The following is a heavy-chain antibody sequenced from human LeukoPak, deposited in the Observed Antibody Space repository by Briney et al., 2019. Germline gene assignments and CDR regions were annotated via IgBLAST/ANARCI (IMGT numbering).Heavy chain of an antibody. Sequence: GGSLRLSCAASGFTFSSYGMHWVRQAPGKGLEWVAVISYDGSNTYYADSVKGRFTISRDNSKNTLYLQMNSLRAEDTAVYYCAKAGMGSYAFDIWGQGTMVTVSS. J-gene: IGHJ3*02. D-gene: IGHD1-14*01. V-gene: IGHV3-30*18. CDR2: ISYDGSNT. CDR3: AKAGMGSYAFDI. CDR1: GFTFSSYG.